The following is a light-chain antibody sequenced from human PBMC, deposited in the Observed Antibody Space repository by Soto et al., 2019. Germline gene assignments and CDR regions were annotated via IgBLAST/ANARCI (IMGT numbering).Light chain of an antibody. CDR3: QQYGSSPQT. Sequence: EIVLTQSPGTLSLSPGERATLSCRASQSVASSSLAWYQQKPGQAPRLLIYGASNRATGIPDNFSGGGSGTDFTLTISRLEPEDFAVYYCQQYGSSPQTFGQGTKVEI. CDR2: GAS. J-gene: IGKJ1*01. CDR1: QSVASSS. V-gene: IGKV3-20*01.